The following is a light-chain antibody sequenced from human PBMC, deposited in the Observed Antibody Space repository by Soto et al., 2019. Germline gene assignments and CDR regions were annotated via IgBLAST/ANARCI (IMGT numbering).Light chain of an antibody. CDR3: QQRKSYPLT. Sequence: DIQLTQSSSFLSASFGDRVTITCRASQGVSSYLAWFQQKQGKAPKLLIYAASTLQSGVPSRFSGSGYGTEFTLTISSLQTEDFATYYCQQRKSYPLTFGGGTKVDIK. CDR1: QGVSSY. V-gene: IGKV1-9*01. CDR2: AAS. J-gene: IGKJ4*01.